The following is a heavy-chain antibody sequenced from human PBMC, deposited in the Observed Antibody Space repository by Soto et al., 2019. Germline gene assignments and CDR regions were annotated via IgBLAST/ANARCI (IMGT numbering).Heavy chain of an antibody. CDR1: GGSISSYY. CDR3: AREVDYYGSGSYSDDAFDT. CDR2: IYYSGST. J-gene: IGHJ3*02. D-gene: IGHD3-10*01. Sequence: PXXTLSLACTVSGGSISSYYWRWILQPPGKGLEWIGYIYYSGSTNYNPSLKSRVTISVDTSKNQFSLKLSSVTAADTAVYYCAREVDYYGSGSYSDDAFDTWGQGTMVTVSS. V-gene: IGHV4-59*08.